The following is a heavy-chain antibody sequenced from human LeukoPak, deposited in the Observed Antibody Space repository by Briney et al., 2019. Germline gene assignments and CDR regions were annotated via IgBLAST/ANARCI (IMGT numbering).Heavy chain of an antibody. CDR3: ATQLGVYYYDSSAPFDY. V-gene: IGHV1-69*13. Sequence: GASVKVSCKASGGTFSSYAISWVRQAPGQGLEWMGGIIPIFGTANYAQKFQGRVTITADESTSTAYMELSSLRSEDTAVYCCATQLGVYYYDSSAPFDYWGQGTLVTVSS. D-gene: IGHD3-22*01. CDR2: IIPIFGTA. J-gene: IGHJ4*02. CDR1: GGTFSSYA.